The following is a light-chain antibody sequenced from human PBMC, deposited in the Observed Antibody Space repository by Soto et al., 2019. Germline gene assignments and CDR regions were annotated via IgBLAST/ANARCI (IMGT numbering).Light chain of an antibody. J-gene: IGLJ2*01. Sequence: QAVVTQPASVSGSPGQSITISCTGTSSDVGGYDYVSWYQQYPGKAPRLIIYEVSNRPSGVSNRFSGSKSGNTASLTISGLRAEDEGDYFCSADTGTGALILFGGGTKLTVL. CDR2: EVS. CDR1: SSDVGGYDY. V-gene: IGLV2-14*01. CDR3: SADTGTGALIL.